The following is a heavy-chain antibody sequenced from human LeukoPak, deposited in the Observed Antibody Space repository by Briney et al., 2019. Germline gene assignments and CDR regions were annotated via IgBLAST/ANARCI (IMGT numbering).Heavy chain of an antibody. V-gene: IGHV3-23*01. J-gene: IGHJ4*02. CDR3: AKRYYDFPLDY. CDR1: GFTFSIYA. Sequence: GRSLRLSCAASGFTFSIYAMNWVRQAPGKGLEWVSSISANGSETHYADSVKGRFIISRDNSKNTLYLQINNPRVEDTAVYYCAKRYYDFPLDYWGQGTLVTVSS. D-gene: IGHD3-3*01. CDR2: ISANGSET.